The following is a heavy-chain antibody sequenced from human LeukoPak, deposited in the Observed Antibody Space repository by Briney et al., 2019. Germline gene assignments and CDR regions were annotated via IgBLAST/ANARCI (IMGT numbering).Heavy chain of an antibody. CDR1: GGSS. Sequence: SETLSLTRTVSGGSSWSWMRQPPGKGLEWIGYIYYSGSTNYNPSLKSRATISVDTSKNQFSLKLSSVTAADTAVYYCARESGSYFHYFDYWGQGTLVTVSS. J-gene: IGHJ4*02. V-gene: IGHV4-59*01. CDR2: IYYSGST. D-gene: IGHD1-26*01. CDR3: ARESGSYFHYFDY.